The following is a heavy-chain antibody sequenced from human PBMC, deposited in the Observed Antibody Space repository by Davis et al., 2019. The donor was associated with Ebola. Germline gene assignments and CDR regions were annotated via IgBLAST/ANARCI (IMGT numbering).Heavy chain of an antibody. CDR1: GYTFTSYY. J-gene: IGHJ4*02. CDR3: ARVDSVTTTSLDY. CDR2: IDPSGGST. V-gene: IGHV1-46*01. Sequence: AASVKVSCKASGYTFTSYYMHWVRQAPGQGLEWMGIIDPSGGSTSYAQKFQGRVNMTRDTSTSTAYMELQRLRSDDTAVYYCARVDSVTTTSLDYWGQGALVAVSS. D-gene: IGHD1-14*01.